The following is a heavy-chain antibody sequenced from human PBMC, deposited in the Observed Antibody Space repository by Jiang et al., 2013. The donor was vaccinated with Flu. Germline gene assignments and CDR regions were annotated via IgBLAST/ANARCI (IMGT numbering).Heavy chain of an antibody. CDR1: WLHQQYWLL. V-gene: IGHV4-39*07. Sequence: GLVKAFGDPVPHLLCLWWLHQQYWLLLGLDPPAPREGAGVDWAIYYSGSTYNNPSLKSRVTISVDTSKNQFSLRLTSVTAADVAVYYCARLWPPDSGGYYRDSFDIWGRGTMVTVSS. J-gene: IGHJ3*02. CDR3: ARLWPPDSGGYYRDSFDI. D-gene: IGHD1-26*01. CDR2: IYYSGST.